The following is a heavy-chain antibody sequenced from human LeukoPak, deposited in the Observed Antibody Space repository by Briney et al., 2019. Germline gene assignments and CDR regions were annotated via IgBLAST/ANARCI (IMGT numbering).Heavy chain of an antibody. CDR1: GFTFSRNA. V-gene: IGHV3-64*04. D-gene: IGHD2-2*01. J-gene: IGHJ4*02. CDR2: ISNNGRTT. CDR3: AKTRGYASTGPALYYFDW. Sequence: PGGSLRLSCSASGFTFSRNAMSWVRQAPGRGLEYVSSISNNGRTTYYADSVKGRFTISRDNSKNTLYLQMNSLRAEDTAVYSCAKTRGYASTGPALYYFDWWGQGTLVTVSS.